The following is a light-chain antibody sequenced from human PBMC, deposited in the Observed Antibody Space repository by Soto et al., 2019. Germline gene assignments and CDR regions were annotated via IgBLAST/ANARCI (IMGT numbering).Light chain of an antibody. Sequence: EIVLTQSPATLSLSPGAIATLSCSASQSVTSYLAWYQQKPGQAPRRLLYGSSNRATGITARFSAFGSRTDFTLTISSLEPEDFAVYYCQQRSNWPFTFGPGTKVDLK. CDR3: QQRSNWPFT. V-gene: IGKV3-11*01. J-gene: IGKJ3*01. CDR2: GSS. CDR1: QSVTSY.